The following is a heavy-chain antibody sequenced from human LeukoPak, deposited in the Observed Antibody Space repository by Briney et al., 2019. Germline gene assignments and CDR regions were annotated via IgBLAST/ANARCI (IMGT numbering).Heavy chain of an antibody. CDR1: GFTFSDYY. CDR2: ISSGSSYT. CDR3: AAESIYYDSSGYYSR. Sequence: NSGGSLRLSCAASGFTFSDYYMSWIRQAPGKGLEWVSYISSGSSYTNYADSVKGRFTISRDNAKNSLYLQMNSLRAEDTAVYYCAAESIYYDSSGYYSRWGQGTLVTVSS. D-gene: IGHD3-22*01. V-gene: IGHV3-11*05. J-gene: IGHJ4*02.